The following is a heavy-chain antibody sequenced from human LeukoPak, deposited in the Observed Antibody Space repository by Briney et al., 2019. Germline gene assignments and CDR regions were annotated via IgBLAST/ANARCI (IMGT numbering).Heavy chain of an antibody. CDR2: IKSDGSST. D-gene: IGHD2-21*02. V-gene: IGHV3-74*01. CDR3: SRDSLSTCGGDCYSGLDV. Sequence: GGSLRLSCAASGFTFSNYWMHWVRQAPGEALMWVSRIKSDGSSTTYADSVKGRFTISRDNAKNTLYLQMNSLRAEDTAVYYCSRDSLSTCGGDCYSGLDVWGQGTTVTVSS. CDR1: GFTFSNYW. J-gene: IGHJ6*02.